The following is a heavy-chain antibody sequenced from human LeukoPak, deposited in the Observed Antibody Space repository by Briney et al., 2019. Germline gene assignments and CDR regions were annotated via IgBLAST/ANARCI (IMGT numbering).Heavy chain of an antibody. Sequence: EASVKVSCKASGGTFSSYAISWVRQAPGQGLEWMGRIIPILGIANYAQKFQGRVTITADKSTSTAYMELSSLRSEDTAVYYCARAKEGAAAYFDYWGQGTLVTVSS. CDR3: ARAKEGAAAYFDY. V-gene: IGHV1-69*04. CDR1: GGTFSSYA. J-gene: IGHJ4*02. CDR2: IIPILGIA. D-gene: IGHD6-13*01.